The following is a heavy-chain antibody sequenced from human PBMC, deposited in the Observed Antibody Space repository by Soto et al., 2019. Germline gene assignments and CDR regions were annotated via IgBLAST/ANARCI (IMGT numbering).Heavy chain of an antibody. J-gene: IGHJ6*02. D-gene: IGHD4-4*01. CDR3: ARDKTVTNYYYYGMDV. CDR2: IYYSGST. V-gene: IGHV4-61*01. CDR1: GGSVSSGSYY. Sequence: QVQLQESGPGLVKPSETLSLTCTVSGGSVSSGSYYWSWIRQPPGKGLEWIGYIYYSGSTNYNPSPKSRVTISVDTSKNQFSLKLSSVTAADTAVYYCARDKTVTNYYYYGMDVWGQGTTVTVSS.